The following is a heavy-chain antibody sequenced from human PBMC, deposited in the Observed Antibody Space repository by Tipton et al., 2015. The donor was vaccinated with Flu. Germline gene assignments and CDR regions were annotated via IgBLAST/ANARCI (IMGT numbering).Heavy chain of an antibody. CDR3: ARDSSGYSIFFDY. J-gene: IGHJ4*02. D-gene: IGHD3-22*01. CDR1: GGSFSGYY. CDR2: INHSGST. Sequence: TPSLTCAVYGGSFSGYYWSWIRQPPGKGLEWIGEINHSGSTNYSPSLKSRVTISVDTSKNQFSLKLSSVTAADTAVYYCARDSSGYSIFFDYWGQGTLVTVSS. V-gene: IGHV4-34*01.